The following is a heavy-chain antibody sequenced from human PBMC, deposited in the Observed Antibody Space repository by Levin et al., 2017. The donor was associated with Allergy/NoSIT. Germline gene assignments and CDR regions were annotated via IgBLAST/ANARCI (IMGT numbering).Heavy chain of an antibody. CDR2: ISWNSVNI. V-gene: IGHV3-9*01. CDR1: GFKFDDYA. D-gene: IGHD6-13*01. CDR3: VKSGIEAISHDAGPYYAYAMDV. J-gene: IGHJ6*02. Sequence: LSLTCAAAGFKFDDYAMYWVRQAPGKGLEWVSSISWNSVNIGYAESVKGRFTISRDNAKKSLYLEMNSLRAEDTALYYCVKSGIEAISHDAGPYYAYAMDVWGQGTTVAVSS.